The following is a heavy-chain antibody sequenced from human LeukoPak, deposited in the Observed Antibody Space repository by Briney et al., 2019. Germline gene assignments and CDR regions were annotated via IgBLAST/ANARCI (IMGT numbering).Heavy chain of an antibody. CDR2: ISGSVGST. V-gene: IGHV3-23*01. D-gene: IGHD6-19*01. J-gene: IGHJ4*02. CDR3: AKPGAVAGSYYFDY. CDR1: GFTFSSYG. Sequence: PGGSLRLSCAASGFTFSSYGMSWVRQAPGKGLEWVSAISGSVGSTYYADSVKGRFTISRDNSKNTLYLQMNNLRAEDTAVYYCAKPGAVAGSYYFDYWGQGTLVTVSS.